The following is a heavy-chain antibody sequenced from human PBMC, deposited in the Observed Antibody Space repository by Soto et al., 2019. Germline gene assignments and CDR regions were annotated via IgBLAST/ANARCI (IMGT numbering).Heavy chain of an antibody. CDR3: ATVDPHIVVVTATTDAFDI. J-gene: IGHJ3*02. D-gene: IGHD2-21*02. V-gene: IGHV1-24*01. CDR2: FDPEDGET. Sequence: GASVKVSCKVSGYTLTELSMHWVRQAPGKGLEWMGGFDPEDGETIYAQKFQGRVTMTEDTSTDTAYMELSSLRSEDTAVYYCATVDPHIVVVTATTDAFDIWGQGTMVTVSS. CDR1: GYTLTELS.